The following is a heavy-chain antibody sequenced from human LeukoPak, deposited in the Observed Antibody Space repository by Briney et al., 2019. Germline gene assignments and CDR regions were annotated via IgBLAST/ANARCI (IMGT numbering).Heavy chain of an antibody. CDR2: IYRTGST. CDR1: GYSMNRGYY. CDR3: ARGDCSSTICYSPMGV. Sequence: PSETLSLICTVSGYSMNRGYYRVWIRQPPGEGLGGIGSIYRTGSTNYNPSLRSRVTISLDTSKNQFSLKVSSVTAADTAVYYCARGDCSSTICYSPMGVWGKGTTVTISS. J-gene: IGHJ6*03. D-gene: IGHD2-2*01. V-gene: IGHV4-38-2*02.